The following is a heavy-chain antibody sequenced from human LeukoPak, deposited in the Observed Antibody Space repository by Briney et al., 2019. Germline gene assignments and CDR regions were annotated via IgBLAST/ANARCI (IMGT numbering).Heavy chain of an antibody. CDR1: GGSISSSSYY. Sequence: SEALSLTCTVSGGSISSSSYYWGWIRQPPGKGLEWIGSIYYSGGTYYNPSLKSRVTISVDTSKNQFSLKLSSVTAADTAVYYCARVKRKYQLLKPLHETPSHYFDYWGQGTLVTVSS. J-gene: IGHJ4*02. D-gene: IGHD2-2*01. CDR3: ARVKRKYQLLKPLHETPSHYFDY. CDR2: IYYSGGT. V-gene: IGHV4-39*07.